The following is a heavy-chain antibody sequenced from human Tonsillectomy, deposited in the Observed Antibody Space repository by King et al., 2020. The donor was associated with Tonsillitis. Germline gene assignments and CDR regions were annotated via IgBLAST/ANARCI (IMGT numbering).Heavy chain of an antibody. Sequence: QLVQSGGGLVQPGGSLRLSCAASGFTFSTYAMTWVRQAPGKGLDWVSAISSTGSSTYYADSVEGRFTISRDNSKNTLYLQMNSLRADDTAVYYCAKGVGVLPLYSWFDPWGQGTLVTVSS. V-gene: IGHV3-23*04. CDR3: AKGVGVLPLYSWFDP. CDR1: GFTFSTYA. D-gene: IGHD3-10*01. J-gene: IGHJ5*02. CDR2: ISSTGSST.